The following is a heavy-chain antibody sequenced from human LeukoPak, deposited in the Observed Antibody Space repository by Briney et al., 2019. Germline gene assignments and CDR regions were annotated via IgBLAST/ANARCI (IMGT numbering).Heavy chain of an antibody. CDR2: INPNSGGT. Sequence: ASVKVSCKASGYTFTGYYMHWVRQAPGQGLEWMGWINPNSGGTNYAQKLQGRVTMTTDTSTSTAYMELRSMRSDDTAVYYCARDGSQDSPYYFDYWGQGTLVTVSS. CDR1: GYTFTGYY. D-gene: IGHD5-12*01. J-gene: IGHJ4*02. V-gene: IGHV1-2*02. CDR3: ARDGSQDSPYYFDY.